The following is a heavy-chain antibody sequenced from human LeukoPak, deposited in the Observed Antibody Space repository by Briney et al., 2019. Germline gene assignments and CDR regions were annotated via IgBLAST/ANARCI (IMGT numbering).Heavy chain of an antibody. D-gene: IGHD3-10*01. CDR2: IRYDGSNK. Sequence: GGSLRLSCAASGFTFSNYGMHWVRQAPGKGLEWVSFIRYDGSNKNYADSVKGRFTTSRDNSKNTLYLQMNSLRAEDTAVYYCAKSVSSRGLIIPKTSRYFDYWGQGTLVTVPS. J-gene: IGHJ4*02. CDR3: AKSVSSRGLIIPKTSRYFDY. CDR1: GFTFSNYG. V-gene: IGHV3-30*02.